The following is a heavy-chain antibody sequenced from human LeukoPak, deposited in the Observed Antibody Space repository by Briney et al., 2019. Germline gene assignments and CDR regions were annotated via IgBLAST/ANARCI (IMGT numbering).Heavy chain of an antibody. D-gene: IGHD3-22*01. V-gene: IGHV1-69*13. Sequence: SVKVSCKASGGTFSSYAISWVRQAPGQGLEWMGGIIPIFGTANYAQKFQGRVTITADESMSTAYMELSSLRSEDTAVYYCARGHDSSGYYLDFDYWGQGTLVTVSS. J-gene: IGHJ4*02. CDR1: GGTFSSYA. CDR2: IIPIFGTA. CDR3: ARGHDSSGYYLDFDY.